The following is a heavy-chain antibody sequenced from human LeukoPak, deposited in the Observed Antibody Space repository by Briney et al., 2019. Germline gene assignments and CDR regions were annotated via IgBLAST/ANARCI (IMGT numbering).Heavy chain of an antibody. J-gene: IGHJ4*02. CDR2: ISYDGSNK. CDR1: GFTFSSYG. D-gene: IGHD3-22*01. CDR3: AKYDSSGYYYDGYFDY. Sequence: PGGSLRLSCAASGFTFSSYGMHWVRQAPGKGLEWVAVISYDGSNKYYADSVKGRFTISRDNSKNTLYLQMNSPRAEDTAVYYCAKYDSSGYYYDGYFDYWGQGTLVTVSS. V-gene: IGHV3-30*18.